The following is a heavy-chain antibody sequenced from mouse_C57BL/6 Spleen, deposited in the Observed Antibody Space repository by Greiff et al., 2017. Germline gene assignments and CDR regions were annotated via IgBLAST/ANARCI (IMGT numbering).Heavy chain of an antibody. D-gene: IGHD2-3*01. CDR2: INYDGSST. CDR3: ARVSYDGFPYYFDY. Sequence: EVHLVESEGGLVQPGSSMKLSCTASGFTFSDYYMAWVRQVPEKGLEWVANINYDGSSTYYLDSLKSRFIISRDNAKNILYLQMSSLKSEDTATYYCARVSYDGFPYYFDYWGQGTTLTVSS. J-gene: IGHJ2*01. V-gene: IGHV5-16*01. CDR1: GFTFSDYY.